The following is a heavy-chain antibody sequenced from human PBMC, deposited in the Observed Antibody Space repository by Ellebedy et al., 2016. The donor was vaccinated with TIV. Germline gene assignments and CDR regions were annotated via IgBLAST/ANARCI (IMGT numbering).Heavy chain of an antibody. V-gene: IGHV4-31*03. CDR3: ARHEVGATGYWYFDL. CDR2: IYYSGST. D-gene: IGHD1-26*01. Sequence: MPSETLSLTCTVSGGSISSGGYYWSWIRQHPGKGLEWIGYIYYSGSTYYNPSLKSRVTISVDTSKNQFSLKLSSVTAADTAVYYCARHEVGATGYWYFDLWGRGTLVTVSS. J-gene: IGHJ2*01. CDR1: GGSISSGGYY.